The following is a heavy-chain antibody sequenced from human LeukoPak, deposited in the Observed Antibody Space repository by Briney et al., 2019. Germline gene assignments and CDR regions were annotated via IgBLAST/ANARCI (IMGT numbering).Heavy chain of an antibody. V-gene: IGHV1-8*02. CDR3: VRGRRATEGGYNLDY. D-gene: IGHD5-24*01. CDR2: MNGGSGNT. CDR1: GYRFTDYD. J-gene: IGHJ4*02. Sequence: GASVKVSCKASGYRFTDYDINWVRLASGQGLEWMGWMNGGSGNTGYAQRFQGRVTMTRSTPISTSFMELSSLTFEDSAMYFCVRGRRATEGGYNLDYWGQGTLVTVSS.